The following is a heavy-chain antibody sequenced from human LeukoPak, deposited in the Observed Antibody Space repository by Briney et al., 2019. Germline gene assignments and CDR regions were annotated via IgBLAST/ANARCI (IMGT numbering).Heavy chain of an antibody. J-gene: IGHJ4*02. V-gene: IGHV3-30*02. CDR2: IRYDGSNK. D-gene: IGHD6-13*01. Sequence: PGGSLRLSCAASGFTFSSYGMHWVHQAPGKGLEWVAFIRYDGSNKYYADSVKGRFTISRDNSKNTLYLQMNSLRAEDTAVYYCATLIAAAGNSGDYWGQGTLVTVSS. CDR3: ATLIAAAGNSGDY. CDR1: GFTFSSYG.